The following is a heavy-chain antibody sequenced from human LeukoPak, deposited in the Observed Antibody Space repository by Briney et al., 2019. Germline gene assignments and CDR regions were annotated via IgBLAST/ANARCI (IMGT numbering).Heavy chain of an antibody. CDR2: IWYDGSNK. CDR1: GFTFRSYG. V-gene: IGHV3-33*01. J-gene: IGHJ4*02. D-gene: IGHD5-24*01. CDR3: ARDGRGFKIPEDY. Sequence: GRSLRLSCAASGFTFRSYGMHWVRQAPGKGLEWVAIIWYDGSNKYYADSVKGRFTISRDNSKNTLYLQMNSLRAEDTAVYYCARDGRGFKIPEDYWGQGTLVTVSS.